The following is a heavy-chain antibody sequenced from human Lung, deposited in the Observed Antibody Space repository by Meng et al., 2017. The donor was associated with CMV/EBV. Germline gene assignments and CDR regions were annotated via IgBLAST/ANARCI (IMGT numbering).Heavy chain of an antibody. J-gene: IGHJ4*02. CDR2: ISGSGSTT. V-gene: IGHV3-23*01. Sequence: GGSLRLSCAASGLTFSGSAMSWVRQAPGKGLEWVSTISGSGSTTYYADSVKGRFTISRDNSKYTVLLQMNSLRVEDTAVYYCANALFMVRGVTRNPLDFWGQGTLVTVS. CDR3: ANALFMVRGVTRNPLDF. CDR1: GLTFSGSA. D-gene: IGHD3-10*01.